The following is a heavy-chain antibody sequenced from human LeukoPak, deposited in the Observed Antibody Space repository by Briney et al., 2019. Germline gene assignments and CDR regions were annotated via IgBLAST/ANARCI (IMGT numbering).Heavy chain of an antibody. CDR2: ISSSSSYI. V-gene: IGHV3-21*01. Sequence: GGSLRLSCAASGFTFSSYSMNWVRQAPGKGLEWVSSISSSSSYIYYADSVKGRFTISRDNAKNSLYLQMNSLRAEDTAVYYCASRQGATAAFAIWGQGTVVTVSS. J-gene: IGHJ3*02. D-gene: IGHD1-26*01. CDR1: GFTFSSYS. CDR3: ASRQGATAAFAI.